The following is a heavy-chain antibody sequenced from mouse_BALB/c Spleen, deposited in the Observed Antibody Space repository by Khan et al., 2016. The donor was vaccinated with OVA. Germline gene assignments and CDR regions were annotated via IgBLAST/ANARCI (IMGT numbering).Heavy chain of an antibody. Sequence: VQLKESGTVLARPGASVKMSCKASGYSFTSYLIHWVKQRPGQGLEWIGDFYPGNGDTTYNQKFKDKAKLTAGTSANTAYMELSSLTNEDSTVYHCARGGDGSFAYWGQGTLVTVSA. CDR3: ARGGDGSFAY. V-gene: IGHV1-5*01. D-gene: IGHD2-3*01. J-gene: IGHJ3*01. CDR2: FYPGNGDT. CDR1: GYSFTSYL.